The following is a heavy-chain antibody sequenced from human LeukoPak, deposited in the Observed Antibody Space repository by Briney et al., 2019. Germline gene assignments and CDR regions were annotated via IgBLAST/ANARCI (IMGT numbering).Heavy chain of an antibody. D-gene: IGHD3-3*01. Sequence: ASVKVSCKASGYTFTGYYMHWARQAPGQGLEWMGWMNPNSGNTGYAQKFQGRVTMTRNTSISTAYMELSSLRSEDTAMYYCARARSGYFDYWGQGTLVTVSS. CDR1: GYTFTGYY. V-gene: IGHV1-8*02. CDR3: ARARSGYFDY. CDR2: MNPNSGNT. J-gene: IGHJ4*02.